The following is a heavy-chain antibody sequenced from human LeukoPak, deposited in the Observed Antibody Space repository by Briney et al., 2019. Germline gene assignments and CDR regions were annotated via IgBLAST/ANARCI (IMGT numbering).Heavy chain of an antibody. CDR3: ARNFQYFDLPDY. J-gene: IGHJ4*02. D-gene: IGHD2/OR15-2a*01. CDR2: INHSGST. V-gene: IGHV4-34*01. Sequence: KTSETLSLTCAVYGGSFSGYYWSWIRQPPGKGLEWIGEINHSGSTYYNPSLKSRVTISEDTSKNQFSLKLISVTAADTAVYYCARNFQYFDLPDYWGQGTLVTVSS. CDR1: GGSFSGYY.